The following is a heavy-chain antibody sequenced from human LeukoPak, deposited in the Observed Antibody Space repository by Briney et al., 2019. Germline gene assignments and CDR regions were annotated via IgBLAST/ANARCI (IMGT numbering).Heavy chain of an antibody. Sequence: ASVKVSCKASGYTFTGYYMHWVRQAPGQGLEWMGWINPNSGGTNYAQKFQGRVTMTRDTSISTAYMELSRLRSDDTAVYYCARSGTFADFWSGHPDYWGQGTLVTVSS. CDR2: INPNSGGT. D-gene: IGHD3-3*01. CDR3: ARSGTFADFWSGHPDY. J-gene: IGHJ4*02. CDR1: GYTFTGYY. V-gene: IGHV1-2*02.